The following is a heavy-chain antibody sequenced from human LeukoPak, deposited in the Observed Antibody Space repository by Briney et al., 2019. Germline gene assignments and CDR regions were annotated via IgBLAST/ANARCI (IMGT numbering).Heavy chain of an antibody. CDR1: GGSFSGYY. V-gene: IGHV4-34*01. D-gene: IGHD2-2*01. CDR2: INHSGST. CDR3: APASAANGGY. J-gene: IGHJ4*02. Sequence: KSSETLSLTCAVYGGSFSGYYWSWIRQPPGKGLEWIGEINHSGSTNYNPSLRSRVTISVDTSKNQFSLKLSSVTAADTAVYYCAPASAANGGYWGQGTLVTVSS.